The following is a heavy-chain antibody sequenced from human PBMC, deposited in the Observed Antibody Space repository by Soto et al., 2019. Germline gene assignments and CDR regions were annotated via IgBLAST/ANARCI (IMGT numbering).Heavy chain of an antibody. D-gene: IGHD6-19*01. Sequence: EVQLLESGGGLVQPGGSLRLSCAASEFTFSSYAMSWVRQAPGKGLEWVSAISGSGGSTYYADSVKGRCTISRDNSKNTLYLQVNSLRAEDTAVYYCARRSSGWYFDYWGQGTLVTVSA. CDR2: ISGSGGST. CDR1: EFTFSSYA. J-gene: IGHJ4*02. V-gene: IGHV3-23*01. CDR3: ARRSSGWYFDY.